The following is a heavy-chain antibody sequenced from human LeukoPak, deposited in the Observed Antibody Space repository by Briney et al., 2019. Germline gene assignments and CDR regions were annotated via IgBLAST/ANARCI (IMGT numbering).Heavy chain of an antibody. CDR1: GFTVSSNY. CDR3: ARDISGAVAGTN. J-gene: IGHJ4*02. V-gene: IGHV3-21*01. CDR2: ISSSSSSYT. Sequence: GGSLRLSCAASGFTVSSNYMSWVRQAPGKGLEWVSSISSSSSSYTYYADSVKGRFTISRDNAKNSLYLQMNSLRAEDTAVYYCARDISGAVAGTNWGQGTLVTVSS. D-gene: IGHD6-19*01.